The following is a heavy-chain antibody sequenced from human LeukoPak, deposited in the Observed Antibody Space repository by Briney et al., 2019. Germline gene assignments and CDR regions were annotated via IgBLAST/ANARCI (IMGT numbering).Heavy chain of an antibody. D-gene: IGHD3-22*01. CDR3: ARTDYYDSSGYPFDF. V-gene: IGHV3-74*01. CDR2: INSDVSST. CDR1: GFTFSSYW. J-gene: IGHJ4*02. Sequence: GGSLRLSCAASGFTFSSYWMHWVRQAPGKGLVWVSRINSDVSSTSYADSVKGRFTISRDNAKNTLYLQMNSLRAEDTAVYYCARTDYYDSSGYPFDFWGQGTLVTVSS.